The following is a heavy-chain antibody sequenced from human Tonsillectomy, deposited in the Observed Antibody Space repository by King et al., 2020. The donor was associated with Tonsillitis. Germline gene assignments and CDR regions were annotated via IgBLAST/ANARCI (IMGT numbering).Heavy chain of an antibody. Sequence: QVQLVESGGGVVQPGRSLRLSCAASGFTFSSYGMHWVRQAPGKGLEWVAVISFDGSNKDYADSVKGRFTISRDNSKNTLYLQMSSLRAEDTAVYYCAKLLEWLPSGGEDPNYWGQGTLVTVSS. CDR2: ISFDGSNK. D-gene: IGHD3-3*01. V-gene: IGHV3-30*18. J-gene: IGHJ4*02. CDR3: AKLLEWLPSGGEDPNY. CDR1: GFTFSSYG.